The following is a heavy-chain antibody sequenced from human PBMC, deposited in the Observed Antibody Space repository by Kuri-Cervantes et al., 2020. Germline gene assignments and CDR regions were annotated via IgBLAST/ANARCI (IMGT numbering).Heavy chain of an antibody. Sequence: SVKVSCKVSGYTLTELSMHWVRQAPGQGLEWMGGIIPIFGTANYAQKFQGRVTITADESTSTAYMELSSLRSEDTAVYYCASWHYWGQGTLVTVSS. V-gene: IGHV1-69*13. CDR2: IIPIFGTA. CDR1: GYTLTELS. J-gene: IGHJ4*02. CDR3: ASWHY.